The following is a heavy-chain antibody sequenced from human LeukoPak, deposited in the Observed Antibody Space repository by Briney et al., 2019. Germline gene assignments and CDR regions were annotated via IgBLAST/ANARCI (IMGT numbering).Heavy chain of an antibody. CDR1: GFTFSSYA. J-gene: IGHJ4*02. V-gene: IGHV3-23*01. Sequence: GGSLRLSCAASGFTFSSYAMSWVRQAPGKGLEWVSAISGSGGSTYYADSVKGRFTISRDNAKNSLYLQMNSLRAEDTAVYYCARVSGIGLVVGATFDYWGQGTLVTVSS. CDR2: ISGSGGST. D-gene: IGHD1-26*01. CDR3: ARVSGIGLVVGATFDY.